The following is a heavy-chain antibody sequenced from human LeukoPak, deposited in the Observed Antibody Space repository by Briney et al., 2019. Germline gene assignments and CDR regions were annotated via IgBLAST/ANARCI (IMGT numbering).Heavy chain of an antibody. J-gene: IGHJ4*02. Sequence: SETLSLTCTVSGGSISSSSYYWGWIRQPPGKGLEWIGYIHYSGSTNYNPSLKSRVTLSVDTSKNQFSLKLSSVTAADTAVYYCARHGGGYGSSWPYWGQGTLVTVSS. CDR1: GGSISSSSYY. V-gene: IGHV4-61*05. D-gene: IGHD6-13*01. CDR3: ARHGGGYGSSWPY. CDR2: IHYSGST.